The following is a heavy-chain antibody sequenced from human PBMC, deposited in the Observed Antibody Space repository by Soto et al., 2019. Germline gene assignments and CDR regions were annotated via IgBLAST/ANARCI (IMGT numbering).Heavy chain of an antibody. CDR3: ARVSHGDYGMDV. J-gene: IGHJ6*02. CDR2: ISSSSSTI. D-gene: IGHD4-17*01. V-gene: IGHV3-48*02. CDR1: GFTFSSYS. Sequence: GSLRLSCAASGFTFSSYSMNWVRQAPGKGLEWVSYISSSSSTIYYADSVKGRFTISRDNAKNSLYLQMNSLRDEDTAVYYCARVSHGDYGMDVRGQGTTVTVSS.